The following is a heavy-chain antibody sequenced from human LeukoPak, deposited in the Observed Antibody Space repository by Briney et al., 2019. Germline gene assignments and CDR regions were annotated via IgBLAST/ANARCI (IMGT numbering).Heavy chain of an antibody. CDR3: ARDLTYYGSGSYYNPVAFDI. CDR2: IIPSFART. Sequence: GASVKVSCKASGGTFSSYAISWVRQAPGQRHEWMINIIPSFARTNYANKFQGRVTITTDESTSTAYMELSSLRSEDTAVYYCARDLTYYGSGSYYNPVAFDIWGQGTMVTVSS. J-gene: IGHJ3*02. V-gene: IGHV1-69*05. D-gene: IGHD3-10*01. CDR1: GGTFSSYA.